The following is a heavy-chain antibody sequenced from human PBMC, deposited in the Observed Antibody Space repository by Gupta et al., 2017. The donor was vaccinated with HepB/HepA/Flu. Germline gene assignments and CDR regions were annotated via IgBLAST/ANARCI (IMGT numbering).Heavy chain of an antibody. CDR1: GGSISSYY. CDR3: ARDTEIWFGESKIYYGMDV. J-gene: IGHJ6*02. Sequence: GGSISSYYWSWIRQPPGKGLEWIGYIYYSGSTNYNPSLKSRVTISVDTSKNQFSLKLSSVTAADTAVYYCARDTEIWFGESKIYYGMDVWGQGTTVTVSS. D-gene: IGHD3-10*01. CDR2: IYYSGST. V-gene: IGHV4-59*01.